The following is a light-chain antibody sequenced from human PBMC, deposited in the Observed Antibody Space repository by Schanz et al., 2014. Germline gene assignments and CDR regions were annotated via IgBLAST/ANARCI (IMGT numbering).Light chain of an antibody. Sequence: QSVLTQPPSASGTPGQRVTISCSGSSSNIGSNPVNWYQQLPRAAPTLLIYTSDQRPSGVPDRFSGSKSGTSASLAISGLQSEDEAHYYCAAWDDSLNGWVFGGGTKLTVL. CDR1: SSNIGSNP. J-gene: IGLJ3*02. CDR2: TSD. V-gene: IGLV1-44*01. CDR3: AAWDDSLNGWV.